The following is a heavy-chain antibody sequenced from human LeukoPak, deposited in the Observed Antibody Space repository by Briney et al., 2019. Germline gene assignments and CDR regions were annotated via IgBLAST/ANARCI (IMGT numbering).Heavy chain of an antibody. CDR2: IYPGDSDT. CDR3: ATYAGSSSKYFQD. J-gene: IGHJ1*01. CDR1: GYSFTNYW. Sequence: PGESLKISCKASGYSFTNYWIGWVRQMPGKGLEWMGIIYPGDSDTRYSPSFQGQVTISADKSISTAYLQRSSLRASDTAMYYCATYAGSSSKYFQDWGQGTLVTVSS. V-gene: IGHV5-51*01. D-gene: IGHD3-10*01.